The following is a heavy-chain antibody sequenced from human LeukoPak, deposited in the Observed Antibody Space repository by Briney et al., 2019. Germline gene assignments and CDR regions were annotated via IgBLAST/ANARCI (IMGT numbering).Heavy chain of an antibody. Sequence: GGSLRLSCASSGFTFSSYAMSWVRQARGKGLECVPALRGSGGSTYYADSVKGGLTISRDNSKNALYLKMNSLRAKDTAVYYCAKIMQAAAMGVDYWGQGTLVIVSS. CDR3: AKIMQAAAMGVDY. J-gene: IGHJ4*02. CDR2: LRGSGGST. V-gene: IGHV3-23*01. CDR1: GFTFSSYA. D-gene: IGHD2-2*01.